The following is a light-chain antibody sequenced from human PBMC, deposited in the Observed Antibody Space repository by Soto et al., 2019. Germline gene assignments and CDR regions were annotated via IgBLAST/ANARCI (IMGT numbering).Light chain of an antibody. J-gene: IGKJ1*01. CDR3: MQALQSLT. CDR2: FGS. CDR1: QSLLYNNTYNY. Sequence: EIVMTQSPLTLPVTPGEPASISFRSSQSLLYNNTYNYLDWYVQKPGQSPQLLIYFGSNRAPGVPDRFSGSGSGTDFTLKINRVEAEDVGTYYCMQALQSLTFGQGTKVDIK. V-gene: IGKV2-28*01.